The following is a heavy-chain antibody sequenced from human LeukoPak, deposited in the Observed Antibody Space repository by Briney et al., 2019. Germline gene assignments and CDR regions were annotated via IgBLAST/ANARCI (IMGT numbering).Heavy chain of an antibody. CDR3: ARDEAGESRTSPVVRGVTFDY. CDR1: GFTFSSYA. V-gene: IGHV3-30-3*01. J-gene: IGHJ4*02. Sequence: GRSLRLSCAASGFTFSSYAMHWVRQAPGKGLEWVAVILYDENNKNYADSVKGRFTVSRDNFKNTVYLEMNSLRAEDTAVYYCARDEAGESRTSPVVRGVTFDYWGQGTLVTVSS. CDR2: ILYDENNK. D-gene: IGHD3-10*01.